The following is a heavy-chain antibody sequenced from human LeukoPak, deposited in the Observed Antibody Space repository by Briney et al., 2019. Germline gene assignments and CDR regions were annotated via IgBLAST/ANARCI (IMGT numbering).Heavy chain of an antibody. D-gene: IGHD2-8*01. J-gene: IGHJ4*02. CDR1: GGSFSDYY. CDR3: ARGIVLKLYAALDS. V-gene: IGHV4-34*01. CDR2: IKHGGGT. Sequence: PSETLSLTCDVYGGSFSDYYWTWIRQPPGKGPEWIGEIKHGGGTNYNPSLKSRVTISLDTSKNQFSLHLKSVTAADTAVYYCARGIVLKLYAALDSWGQGTLVTVSS.